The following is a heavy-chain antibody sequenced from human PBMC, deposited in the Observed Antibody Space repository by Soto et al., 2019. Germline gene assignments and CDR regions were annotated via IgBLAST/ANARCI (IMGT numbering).Heavy chain of an antibody. CDR2: ISYDGSNK. CDR1: GFTFSSYG. Sequence: QVQLVESGGGVVQPGRSLRLSCAASGFTFSSYGMHWVRQAPGKGLEWVAVISYDGSNKYYADSVKGRFTISRDNSKNTLYLQMNSLRAEDTAVYYCAKDGLRFWSGGWFDPWGQGTLVTVCS. CDR3: AKDGLRFWSGGWFDP. V-gene: IGHV3-30*18. D-gene: IGHD3-3*01. J-gene: IGHJ5*02.